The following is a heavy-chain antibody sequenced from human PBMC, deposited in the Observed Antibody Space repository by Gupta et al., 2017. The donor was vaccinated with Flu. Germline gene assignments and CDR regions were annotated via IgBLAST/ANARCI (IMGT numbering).Heavy chain of an antibody. Sequence: QVQLQQWGAGLLKPSETLSLTCAVYGGSFSGYYWSWIRQPPGKGLEWIGEINHSGRTNYNPSLKSRVTISVDTSKYQFALKLRYGTAEDTAVYYCARLETAMETYFDYWGEVTLVQVS. CDR1: GGSFSGYY. V-gene: IGHV4-34*01. CDR3: ARLETAMETYFDY. CDR2: INHSGRT. D-gene: IGHD5-18*01. J-gene: IGHJ4*02.